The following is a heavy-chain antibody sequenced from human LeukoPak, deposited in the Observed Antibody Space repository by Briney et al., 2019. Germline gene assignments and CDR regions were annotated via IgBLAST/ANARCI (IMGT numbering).Heavy chain of an antibody. J-gene: IGHJ4*02. CDR3: ARDCSSGNCRGALDY. CDR2: ISGDGGTT. CDR1: GFSLRKHP. Sequence: GGSLRLSCAASGFSLRKHPMHWVRQAPGKGLEFVSAISGDGGTTFYASSVKGRFTISRDNSKNMVVLQMGSLRTDDMGVYFCARDCSSGNCRGALDYWGQGALVTLSS. V-gene: IGHV3-64*01. D-gene: IGHD3-22*01.